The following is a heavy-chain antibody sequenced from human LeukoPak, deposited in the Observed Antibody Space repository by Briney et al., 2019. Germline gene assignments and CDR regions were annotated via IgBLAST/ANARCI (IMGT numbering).Heavy chain of an antibody. CDR2: ISGSGGST. D-gene: IGHD3-3*02. Sequence: GGSLRLSCAASGFTFSSYAMSWVRQAPGKGLEWVSAISGSGGSTYYADSVKGRFTISRDNSKNTLYLQMNSLRAEDTAVYYCAKEAQGMSSILNYFDYWGQGTLVTVSS. CDR3: AKEAQGMSSILNYFDY. V-gene: IGHV3-23*01. CDR1: GFTFSSYA. J-gene: IGHJ4*02.